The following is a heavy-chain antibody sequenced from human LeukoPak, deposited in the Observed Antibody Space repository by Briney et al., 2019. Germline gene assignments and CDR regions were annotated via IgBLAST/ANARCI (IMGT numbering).Heavy chain of an antibody. V-gene: IGHV4-39*07. CDR1: GGSISSSSYY. CDR3: ARDNVDGYNRLPFDY. CDR2: IYYSGST. J-gene: IGHJ4*02. D-gene: IGHD5-24*01. Sequence: SETLSLTCTVSGGSISSSSYYWGWIRQPPGKGLEWIGSIYYSGSTYYNPSLKSRVTISVDTSKNQFSLKLSSVTAADTAVYYCARDNVDGYNRLPFDYWGQGTLVTVSS.